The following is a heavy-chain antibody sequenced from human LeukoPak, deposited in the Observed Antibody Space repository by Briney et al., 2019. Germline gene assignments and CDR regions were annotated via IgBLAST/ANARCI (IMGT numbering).Heavy chain of an antibody. D-gene: IGHD3-10*02. CDR3: AELGITMIGGV. V-gene: IGHV3-48*03. CDR2: ISSSGSTI. CDR1: GFTFSSYE. Sequence: PGGSLRLSCAASGFTFSSYEMNWVRQAPGKGLEWVSYISSSGSTIYYAGSVKSRFTISRDNAKNSLYLQMNSLRAEDTAVYYCAELGITMIGGVWGKGTTVTISS. J-gene: IGHJ6*04.